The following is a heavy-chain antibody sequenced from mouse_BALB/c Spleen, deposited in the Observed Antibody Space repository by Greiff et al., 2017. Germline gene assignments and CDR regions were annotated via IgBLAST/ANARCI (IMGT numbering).Heavy chain of an antibody. V-gene: IGHV5-17*02. D-gene: IGHD2-4*01. CDR1: GFTFSSFG. Sequence: EVHLVESGGGLVQPGGSRKLSCAASGFTFSSFGMHWVRQAPEKGLEWVAYISSGSSTIYYADTVKGRFTISRDNPKNTLFLQMTSLRSEDTAMYYCAGSTMITSMDYWGQGTSVTVSS. CDR2: ISSGSSTI. CDR3: AGSTMITSMDY. J-gene: IGHJ4*01.